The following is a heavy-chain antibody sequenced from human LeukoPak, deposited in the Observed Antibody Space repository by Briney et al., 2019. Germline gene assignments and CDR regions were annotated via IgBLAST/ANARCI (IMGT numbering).Heavy chain of an antibody. V-gene: IGHV3-48*01. CDR3: ARRSTIFGVAASYYMDV. Sequence: GGSLRLSCAASGFTFSSYNMNWVGQAPGKGLEWISHISSSGNTIYYADSVKGRFTISRDYAKTSLYLQMNSLRAEDTAVYYCARRSTIFGVAASYYMDVWGKGTTVIVSS. J-gene: IGHJ6*03. CDR1: GFTFSSYN. CDR2: ISSSGNTI. D-gene: IGHD3-3*01.